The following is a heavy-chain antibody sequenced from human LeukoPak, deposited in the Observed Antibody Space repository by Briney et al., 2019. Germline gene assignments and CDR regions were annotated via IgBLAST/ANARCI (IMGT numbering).Heavy chain of an antibody. CDR1: GFIFSSYA. CDR3: AKRVTVTTKYFDS. V-gene: IGHV3-30-3*02. D-gene: IGHD4-17*01. J-gene: IGHJ4*02. CDR2: ISYDGNDK. Sequence: GGSLRLSCSVSGFIFSSYAMHWVRQAPGKGLEWVAVISYDGNDKYYADSVKGRFTISRDSSENTLFLQMSSLRIEDTAVYYCAKRVTVTTKYFDSWGQGTLVTVSS.